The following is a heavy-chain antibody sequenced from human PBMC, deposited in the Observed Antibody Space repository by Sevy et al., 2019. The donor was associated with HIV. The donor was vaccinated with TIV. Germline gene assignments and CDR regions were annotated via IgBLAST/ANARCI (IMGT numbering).Heavy chain of an antibody. CDR1: GFTFSTYA. CDR3: GKGPLGEWLFSAVDF. D-gene: IGHD3-3*01. V-gene: IGHV3-23*01. J-gene: IGHJ3*01. CDR2: ISGSGGKT. Sequence: GGSLRLSCAASGFTFSTYAMSWVRQAPGKGLEWVSGISGSGGKTYYADSVKGRITFSRDNSKNTLYLQMNSLRAEDTAVYSCGKGPLGEWLFSAVDFWGQGTMVTVSS.